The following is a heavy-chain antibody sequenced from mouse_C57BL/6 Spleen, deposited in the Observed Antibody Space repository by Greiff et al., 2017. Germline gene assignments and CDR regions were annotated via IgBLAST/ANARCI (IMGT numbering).Heavy chain of an antibody. CDR3: TRIYSNYDWFAY. CDR2: IRNKANNPAT. D-gene: IGHD2-5*01. J-gene: IGHJ3*01. V-gene: IGHV6-6*01. Sequence: EVQLVESGGGLVQPGGSMKLSCAASGFTFSDAWMDWVRQSPEKGLEWVAEIRNKANNPATYYAESVKGRFTISRDDSKSSVYLQVNSVRAEDTGIYYCTRIYSNYDWFAYWGQGTLVTVSA. CDR1: GFTFSDAW.